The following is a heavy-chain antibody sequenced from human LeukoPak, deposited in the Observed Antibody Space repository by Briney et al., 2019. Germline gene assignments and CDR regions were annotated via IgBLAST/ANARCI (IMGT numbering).Heavy chain of an antibody. CDR1: GFTFSSYC. CDR3: ARDQFYAFDI. CDR2: ISRSSSTI. Sequence: GGPLRLSCAGSGFTFSSYCMIWVRKAAGKGLEWVSYISRSSSTIYYADSVKGRFTISRDNAKNSLYLQMNSLRDEDTAVYYCARDQFYAFDIWGQGTMVTVSS. V-gene: IGHV3-48*02. J-gene: IGHJ3*02.